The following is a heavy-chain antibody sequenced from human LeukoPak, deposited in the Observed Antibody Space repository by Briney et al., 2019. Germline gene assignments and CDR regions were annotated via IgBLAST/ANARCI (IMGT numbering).Heavy chain of an antibody. CDR3: AREWNYYGSGIMDV. CDR2: IRYDGSNK. Sequence: PGGSLRLSCAASGFTFSSYGMHWVRQAPGKGLEWVAFIRYDGSNKYYADSVKGRFTVSRDNAKNSLYLQMNSLRAEDTAVYYCAREWNYYGSGIMDVWGKGTTVTVSS. V-gene: IGHV3-30*02. D-gene: IGHD3-10*01. CDR1: GFTFSSYG. J-gene: IGHJ6*04.